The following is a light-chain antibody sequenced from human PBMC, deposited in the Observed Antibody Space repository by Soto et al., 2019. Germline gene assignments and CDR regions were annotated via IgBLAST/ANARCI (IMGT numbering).Light chain of an antibody. CDR2: EVS. Sequence: QSALTQPASVSGSPGQSITISCTGTSSDVGGYNYVSWYQQHPGKAPKLMIYEVSNRPSGVSNRFSGSKSGNTASLTISGLQAEDEADYYCSSYTSSSTAVFRTGTKLTVL. CDR3: SSYTSSSTAV. J-gene: IGLJ1*01. V-gene: IGLV2-14*01. CDR1: SSDVGGYNY.